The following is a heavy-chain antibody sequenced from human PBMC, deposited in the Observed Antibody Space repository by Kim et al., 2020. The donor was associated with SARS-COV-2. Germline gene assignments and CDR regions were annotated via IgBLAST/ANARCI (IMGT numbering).Heavy chain of an antibody. D-gene: IGHD1-26*01. Sequence: SETLSLTCTVSGGSITSGGYYWTWIRQHPGKGLEWIGHIFYSGSTHYSPSLESRITMSLDTSKNQFSLKLNSVTAADTAVYYWARDGEPREDYGMDVWGHGTAVTVSS. CDR1: GGSITSGGYY. CDR2: IFYSGST. J-gene: IGHJ6*02. V-gene: IGHV4-31*03. CDR3: ARDGEPREDYGMDV.